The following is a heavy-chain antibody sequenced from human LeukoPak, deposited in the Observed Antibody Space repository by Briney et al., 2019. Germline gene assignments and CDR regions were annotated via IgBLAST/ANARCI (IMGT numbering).Heavy chain of an antibody. CDR2: IYYSGST. V-gene: IGHV4-39*07. J-gene: IGHJ4*02. CDR3: ARFGANSSSSSD. Sequence: NSSETLSLTCTVSGGSISSSSYYWGWIRQPPGKGLEWIGSIYYSGSTYYNPSLKSRVTISVDTSKNQFSLKLSSVTAADTAVYYCARFGANSSSSSDWGQGTLVTVSS. D-gene: IGHD6-6*01. CDR1: GGSISSSSYY.